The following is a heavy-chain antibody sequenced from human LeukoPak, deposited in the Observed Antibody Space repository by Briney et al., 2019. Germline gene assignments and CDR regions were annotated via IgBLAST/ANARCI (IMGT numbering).Heavy chain of an antibody. D-gene: IGHD2-2*01. V-gene: IGHV4-59*11. CDR1: SGSISSHY. J-gene: IGHJ5*02. CDR3: ARTSGWFDP. CDR2: IYYSGST. Sequence: PSETLSLTCTVSSGSISSHYWSWIRQPPGKGLEWIGYIYYSGSTNYNPSLKSRVTISVDTSKNQFSLNLSSVTAADTAVYYCARTSGWFDPWGQGTLVTVSS.